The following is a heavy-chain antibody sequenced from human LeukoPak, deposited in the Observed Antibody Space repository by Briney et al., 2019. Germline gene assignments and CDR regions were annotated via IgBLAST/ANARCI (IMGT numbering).Heavy chain of an antibody. V-gene: IGHV4-34*01. CDR3: ARDPYYFDY. CDR1: GGSFSGYY. CDR2: IYYSGST. J-gene: IGHJ4*02. Sequence: SETLSLTCAVYGGSFSGYYWSWIRQPPGKGLEWIGSIYYSGSTYYNPSLKSRVTISVDTSKNQFSLKLSSVTAADTAVYYCARDPYYFDYWGQGTLVTVSS.